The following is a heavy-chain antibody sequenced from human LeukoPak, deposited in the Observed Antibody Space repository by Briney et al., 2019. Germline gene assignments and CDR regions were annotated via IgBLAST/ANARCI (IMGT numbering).Heavy chain of an antibody. D-gene: IGHD5-24*01. CDR3: ARVGWTICYAFDI. J-gene: IGHJ3*02. Sequence: SQTLSLTCTVSGGSISSGDYYWSWIRQPPGKGLEWIGYIYYSGSTYYNPSLKSRVTISVDTSKNQFSLKLSSVTAADTAVYYCARVGWTICYAFDIWGQGTMVTVSS. CDR1: GGSISSGDYY. CDR2: IYYSGST. V-gene: IGHV4-30-4*01.